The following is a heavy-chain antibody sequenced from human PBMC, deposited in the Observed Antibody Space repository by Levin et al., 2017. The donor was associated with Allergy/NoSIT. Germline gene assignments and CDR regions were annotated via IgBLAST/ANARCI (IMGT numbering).Heavy chain of an antibody. CDR3: ARGEYYYGSGSYFEGIDY. V-gene: IGHV3-74*01. D-gene: IGHD3-10*01. Sequence: QAGESLKISCAASGFTFSSYWMHWVRQAPGKGLVWVSRINSDGSSTSYADSVKGRFTISRDNAKNTLYLQVNSLRAEDTAVYYCARGEYYYGSGSYFEGIDYWGQGTLVTVSS. CDR1: GFTFSSYW. CDR2: INSDGSST. J-gene: IGHJ4*02.